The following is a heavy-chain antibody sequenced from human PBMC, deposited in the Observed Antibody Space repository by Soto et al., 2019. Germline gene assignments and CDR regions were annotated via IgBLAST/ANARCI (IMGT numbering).Heavy chain of an antibody. V-gene: IGHV3-7*03. CDR2: IKQDGSEK. D-gene: IGHD5-18*01. Sequence: GGSLRLSCAAYGFTLSSYWMSWVRQAPGKGLEWVANIKQDGSEKYYVDSVKGRFTISRDNAKNSLYLQMNSLRAEDTAVYYCARVGRGYSYGIGGYYFDYWGQGTLVTVS. CDR1: GFTLSSYW. CDR3: ARVGRGYSYGIGGYYFDY. J-gene: IGHJ4*02.